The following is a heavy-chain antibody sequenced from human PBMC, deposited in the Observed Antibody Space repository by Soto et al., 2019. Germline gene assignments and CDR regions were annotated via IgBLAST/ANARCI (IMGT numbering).Heavy chain of an antibody. Sequence: HLAQSGPEVKRAGASVKISCKASGFIFTDWFMHWVRQAPGQGPEWMGIINTSGGNSIYSQKFQDRATMTRDTSTRTLSVELSSLTSADTAVYYCAKEGAIPGEVDAWGQGTPVTVSS. V-gene: IGHV1-46*01. CDR2: INTSGGNS. CDR1: GFIFTDWF. CDR3: AKEGAIPGEVDA. J-gene: IGHJ1*01. D-gene: IGHD2-21*01.